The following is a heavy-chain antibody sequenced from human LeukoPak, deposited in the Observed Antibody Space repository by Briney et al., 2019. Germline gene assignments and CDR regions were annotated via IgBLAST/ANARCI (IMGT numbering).Heavy chain of an antibody. CDR1: GGSFSGYY. D-gene: IGHD1-20*01. Sequence: SETLSLTCAVYGGSFSGYYWSWIRQPPGKGLEWIGENNHSGSTNYNPSLKSRVTISVDTSKNQFSLKLSSVTAADTAVYYCARFTYNWNVWGQGTLVTVSS. J-gene: IGHJ4*02. CDR2: NNHSGST. CDR3: ARFTYNWNV. V-gene: IGHV4-34*01.